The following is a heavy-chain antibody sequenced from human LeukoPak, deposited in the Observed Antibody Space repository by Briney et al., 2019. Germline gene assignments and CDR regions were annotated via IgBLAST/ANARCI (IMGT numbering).Heavy chain of an antibody. J-gene: IGHJ5*02. V-gene: IGHV1-18*01. CDR3: ARVGRGCSSIRCYWEDWFDP. CDR1: GYSFTNYG. D-gene: IGHD2-2*01. Sequence: GSAVNVSCKASGYSFTNYGITWIREAPGQGPEWLGWISGYNANAHYAQNVQGRDTLTTDTSTNTAYMELRGLTSDDTAMYYCARVGRGCSSIRCYWEDWFDPWGQGTLVIVSS. CDR2: ISGYNANA.